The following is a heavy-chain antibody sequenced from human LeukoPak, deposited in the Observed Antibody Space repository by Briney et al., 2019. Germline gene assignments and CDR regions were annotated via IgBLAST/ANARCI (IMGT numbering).Heavy chain of an antibody. D-gene: IGHD3-16*01. CDR3: GAARQYVGAFDI. Sequence: GGSLRLSCAASGLTFTNYEMYWVRQAPGKGLVWTSYISNSGSTIKYADSVRGRFTISRDNAKKSLYLQMNSLRAEDTGVYYCGAARQYVGAFDIWGQGTLVTVSS. V-gene: IGHV3-48*03. CDR2: ISNSGSTI. CDR1: GLTFTNYE. J-gene: IGHJ3*02.